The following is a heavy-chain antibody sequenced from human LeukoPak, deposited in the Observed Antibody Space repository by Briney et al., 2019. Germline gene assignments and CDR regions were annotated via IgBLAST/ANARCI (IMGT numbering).Heavy chain of an antibody. D-gene: IGHD3-10*01. CDR3: ARSPLWFGELYSDY. J-gene: IGHJ4*02. V-gene: IGHV1-2*02. Sequence: ASVKVSCKASGCTFTGYYMHWVRQAPGQGLEWMGWINPNSGGTNYAQKFQGRVTMTRDTSISTAYMELSRLRSDDTAVYYCARSPLWFGELYSDYWGQGTLVTVSS. CDR1: GCTFTGYY. CDR2: INPNSGGT.